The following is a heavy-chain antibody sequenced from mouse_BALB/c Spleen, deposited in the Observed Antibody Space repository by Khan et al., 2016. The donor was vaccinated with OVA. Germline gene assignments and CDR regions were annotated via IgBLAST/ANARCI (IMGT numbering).Heavy chain of an antibody. J-gene: IGHJ3*01. CDR2: VSTGGGYT. Sequence: EVELVESGGDLVKPGGSLTLSCAASGFTFSTYGMSWVRQTPDKRLEWVATVSTGGGYTYYPDSVKGRFTISRDNAKDTLYLQMSGLKSEDTAMFYCTRLAYYDESEGFAYWGQGTLVTVSA. CDR3: TRLAYYDESEGFAY. V-gene: IGHV5-6*01. CDR1: GFTFSTYG. D-gene: IGHD1-1*01.